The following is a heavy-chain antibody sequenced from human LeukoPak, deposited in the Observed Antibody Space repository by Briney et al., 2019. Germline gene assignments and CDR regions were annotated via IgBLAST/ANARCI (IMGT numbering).Heavy chain of an antibody. V-gene: IGHV1-46*01. J-gene: IGHJ5*02. CDR2: INPTGGST. Sequence: ASVKVSCKASGYTFTSYYMHWVRQAPGQGREWMGLINPTGGSTGYAQKFQGRVTMTRDMSTSTDYMELNSLRSEDTAIYYCARDNSVGDNAWWFDPWGQRTLVTVSS. CDR3: ARDNSVGDNAWWFDP. CDR1: GYTFTSYY. D-gene: IGHD1-26*01.